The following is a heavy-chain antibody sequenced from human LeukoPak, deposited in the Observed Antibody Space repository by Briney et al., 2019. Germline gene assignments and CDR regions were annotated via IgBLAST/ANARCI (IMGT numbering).Heavy chain of an antibody. D-gene: IGHD6-13*01. Sequence: PSGTLSLTCAVSGGSISSSNWWSWVRQPPGKGLEWIGEIYHSGSTNYNPSLKSRVTISVDKSKNQFSLKLSSVTAADTAVYYCAKSTGTYSSSCGRWGQGTLVTVSS. J-gene: IGHJ4*02. CDR3: AKSTGTYSSSCGR. CDR1: GGSISSSNW. CDR2: IYHSGST. V-gene: IGHV4-4*02.